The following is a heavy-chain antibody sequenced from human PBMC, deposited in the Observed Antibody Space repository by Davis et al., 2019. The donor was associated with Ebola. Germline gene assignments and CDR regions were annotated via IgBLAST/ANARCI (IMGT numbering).Heavy chain of an antibody. CDR1: GFTFSSYG. Sequence: PGGSLRLSCAASGFTFSSYGMSWVRQAPGEGLEWVSYISGSSSTVYNADSVKGRFTISRDNAKNTMYLQMSSLRAEDTAVYYCATRLWDGDSWGQGTLVTVSS. CDR2: ISGSSSTV. V-gene: IGHV3-48*01. D-gene: IGHD1-1*01. J-gene: IGHJ4*02. CDR3: ATRLWDGDS.